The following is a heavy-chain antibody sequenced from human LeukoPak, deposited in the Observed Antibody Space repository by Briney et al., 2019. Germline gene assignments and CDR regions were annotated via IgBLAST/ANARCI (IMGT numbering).Heavy chain of an antibody. J-gene: IGHJ4*02. D-gene: IGHD5-12*01. CDR2: ISRTT. V-gene: IGHV3-48*01. Sequence: PGGSLRLSCAASGFTFSSYSFNWVRQAPGKGLEWVSYISRTTSYADSVKGRFTISRDNAKSSLYLQMNSLRAEDTAVYYCARGVDINRVYSGYDPTSGWYEIWWGQGTLVTVSS. CDR3: ARGVDINRVYSGYDPTSGWYEIW. CDR1: GFTFSSYS.